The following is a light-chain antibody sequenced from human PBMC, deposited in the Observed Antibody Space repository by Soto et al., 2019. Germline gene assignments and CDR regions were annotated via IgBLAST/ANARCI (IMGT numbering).Light chain of an antibody. J-gene: IGKJ5*01. CDR2: DTS. CDR1: QTVGSY. V-gene: IGKV3-20*01. CDR3: QQYGSSPPIT. Sequence: EIVLTQSPATLSLSPGERATLSCRASQTVGSYLAWFRQTPGQAPRLLIYDTSIRATGIPARFSGSGSGTDFTLTISRLEPEDFAVYYCQQYGSSPPITFGQGTRLEIK.